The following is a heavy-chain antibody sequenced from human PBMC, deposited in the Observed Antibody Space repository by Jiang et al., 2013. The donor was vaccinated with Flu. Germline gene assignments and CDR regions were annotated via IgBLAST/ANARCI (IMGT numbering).Heavy chain of an antibody. V-gene: IGHV3-11*01. Sequence: GRFTISSDNAKNSLYLQMSSLRAEDTAVYYCATGFYFGPTGYSFHFWGQGTLVTVSS. D-gene: IGHD3-9*01. J-gene: IGHJ4*02. CDR3: ATGFYFGPTGYSFHF.